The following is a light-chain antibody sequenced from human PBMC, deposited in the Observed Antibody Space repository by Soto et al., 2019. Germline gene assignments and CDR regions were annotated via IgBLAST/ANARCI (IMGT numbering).Light chain of an antibody. CDR1: QSISSW. V-gene: IGKV1-5*03. CDR2: KSS. CDR3: HQYDTSTFT. J-gene: IGKJ3*01. Sequence: DIQMTQSPSTLSASVGDRVTVTCRASQSISSWLAWYQQKPGKAPKLLIYKSSSLESGVPSRFSGSGSGTEFTLTISSLQPDDFANYYCHQYDTSTFTFGPGTKVDIK.